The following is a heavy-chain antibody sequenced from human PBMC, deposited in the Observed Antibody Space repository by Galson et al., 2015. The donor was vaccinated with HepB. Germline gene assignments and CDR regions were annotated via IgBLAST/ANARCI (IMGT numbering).Heavy chain of an antibody. CDR1: GYTFTGYY. V-gene: IGHV1-2*06. D-gene: IGHD2-15*01. Sequence: SVKVSCKASGYTFTGYYMHWVRQAPGQGLEWMGRINPNSGGTNYAQKFQGRVTMTRDTSISTAYMELSRLRSDDTALYYCATSMSCEIRGFGCYYYYGMDVWGQGTTVTVS. CDR3: ATSMSCEIRGFGCYYYYGMDV. CDR2: INPNSGGT. J-gene: IGHJ6*02.